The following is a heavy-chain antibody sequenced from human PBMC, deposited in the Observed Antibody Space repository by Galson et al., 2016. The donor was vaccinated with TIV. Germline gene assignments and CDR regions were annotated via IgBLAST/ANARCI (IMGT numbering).Heavy chain of an antibody. D-gene: IGHD4-17*01. V-gene: IGHV1-46*02. CDR1: GYTFNTYG. J-gene: IGHJ4*02. Sequence: SVKVSCKASGYTFNTYGLSWVRQAPGQGLEWMGIINPSGGSTTYAQKFQGRVTMTRDTSTRTVYMELSSLRSDDTAVYYCARGYGDGDYWGQGTLVTVSS. CDR2: INPSGGST. CDR3: ARGYGDGDY.